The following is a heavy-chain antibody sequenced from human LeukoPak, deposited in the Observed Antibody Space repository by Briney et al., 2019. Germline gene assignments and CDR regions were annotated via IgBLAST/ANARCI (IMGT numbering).Heavy chain of an antibody. CDR3: ARAQYDFWSGGFDY. V-gene: IGHV3-30*04. D-gene: IGHD3-3*01. CDR2: ISYDGSNK. Sequence: PGRSLRLSCAASGFTFSSYAMHWVRQAPGKGLEWVAVISYDGSNKYYADSVKGRFTISRDNSKNTLYLQMNSLRAEDTAVYYCARAQYDFWSGGFDYWGQGTLVTVSS. CDR1: GFTFSSYA. J-gene: IGHJ4*02.